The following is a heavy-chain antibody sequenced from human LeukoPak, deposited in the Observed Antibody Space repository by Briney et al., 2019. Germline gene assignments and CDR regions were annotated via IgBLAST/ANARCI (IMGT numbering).Heavy chain of an antibody. CDR1: GGSISSGDYY. Sequence: SETLSLTCTVSGGSISSGDYYWSWIRQPPGKGLEWIGYIYYSGSTYYNPSLKSRVTISVDTSKNQFSLKLSSVTAADTAVYYCARLRLPYDFWSGSPNSHFDYWGQGTLVTVSS. V-gene: IGHV4-30-4*01. CDR2: IYYSGST. J-gene: IGHJ4*02. CDR3: ARLRLPYDFWSGSPNSHFDY. D-gene: IGHD3-3*01.